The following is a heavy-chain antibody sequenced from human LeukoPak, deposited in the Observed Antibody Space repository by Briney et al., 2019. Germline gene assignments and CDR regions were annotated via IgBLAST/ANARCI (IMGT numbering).Heavy chain of an antibody. CDR1: GFTFSSYW. CDR2: IKQDGSEK. Sequence: GGSLRLSCAASGFTFSSYWMSRVRQAPGKGLEWVANIKQDGSEKYYVDSVKGRFTISRDNAKNSLYLQMNSLRAEDTAVYYCARGTERDYVWGSYRLDYWGQGTLVTVSS. CDR3: ARGTERDYVWGSYRLDY. D-gene: IGHD3-16*02. J-gene: IGHJ4*02. V-gene: IGHV3-7*01.